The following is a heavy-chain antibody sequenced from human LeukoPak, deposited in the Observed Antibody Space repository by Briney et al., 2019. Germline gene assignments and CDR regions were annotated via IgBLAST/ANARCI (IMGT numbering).Heavy chain of an antibody. CDR3: ARDPEAAPRHY. CDR1: GFTFSNYA. Sequence: GGSLRLSCAASGFTFSNYAMSWVRQTPRKGLEYISIIGSNGVATHYATSVKGRFTISRDNSKNTLYLQMNSLRAEDTAVYYCARDPEAAPRHYWGQGTLVTVSS. D-gene: IGHD6-6*01. CDR2: IGSNGVAT. J-gene: IGHJ4*02. V-gene: IGHV3-64*01.